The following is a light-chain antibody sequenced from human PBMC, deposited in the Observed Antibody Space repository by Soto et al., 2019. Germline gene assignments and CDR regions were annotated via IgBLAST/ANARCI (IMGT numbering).Light chain of an antibody. CDR3: CSYAGSSTFYV. CDR1: SSDVGGYNF. V-gene: IGLV2-14*03. CDR2: DVN. Sequence: QSALTQPASVSGSPGESITISCTGTSSDVGGYNFVSWYQQHPGKAPKLIIYDVNSRPSGVSNRFSASKSGNTASLTISGLQAEDEADYYCCSYAGSSTFYVFGTGTKVTVL. J-gene: IGLJ1*01.